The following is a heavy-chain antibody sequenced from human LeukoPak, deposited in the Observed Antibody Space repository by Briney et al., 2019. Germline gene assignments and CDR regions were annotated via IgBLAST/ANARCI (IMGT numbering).Heavy chain of an antibody. J-gene: IGHJ2*01. CDR2: IYSGGSI. D-gene: IGHD4-17*01. V-gene: IGHV3-53*01. CDR1: GFTVSSKY. Sequence: GGSLRLSCAASGFTVSSKYMSWGRQGPGKGLEWVSVIYSGGSIYYADSVKGRFTISRDNSQNTLYLQMNSLRAEDTAVYYCARFLGVTTSWYFDLWGRGTLVTVSS. CDR3: ARFLGVTTSWYFDL.